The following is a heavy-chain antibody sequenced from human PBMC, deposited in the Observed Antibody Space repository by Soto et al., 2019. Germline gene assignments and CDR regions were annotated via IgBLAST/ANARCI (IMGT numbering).Heavy chain of an antibody. J-gene: IGHJ6*03. CDR1: GFTFSSYG. D-gene: IGHD3-9*01. CDR2: IWYDGSNK. CDR3: AKAGLTGSSHRITPALYYMDV. Sequence: PGGSLRLSCAASGFTFSSYGMHWVRQAPGKGLEWVAVIWYDGSNKYYADSVKGRFTISRDNSKNTLYLQMNSLRAEDTAVYYCAKAGLTGSSHRITPALYYMDVWGKGTTVTVSS. V-gene: IGHV3-33*06.